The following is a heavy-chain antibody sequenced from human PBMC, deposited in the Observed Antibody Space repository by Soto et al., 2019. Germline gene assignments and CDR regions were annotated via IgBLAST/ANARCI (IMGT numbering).Heavy chain of an antibody. Sequence: PSETLSLTCAVSGGSISSGGYSWSWIRQPPGKGLEWIGYIYHSGSTYYNPSLKSRVTISVDRPKNQFSLKLSSVTAADTAVYYCARVGPYCGGDCVDYWGQGTLVTVSS. CDR3: ARVGPYCGGDCVDY. V-gene: IGHV4-30-2*01. J-gene: IGHJ4*02. CDR2: IYHSGST. CDR1: GGSISSGGYS. D-gene: IGHD2-21*02.